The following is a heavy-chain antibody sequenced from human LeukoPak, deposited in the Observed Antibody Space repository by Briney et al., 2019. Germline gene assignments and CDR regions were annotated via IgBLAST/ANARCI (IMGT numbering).Heavy chain of an antibody. V-gene: IGHV3-21*06. J-gene: IGHJ4*02. D-gene: IGHD6-19*01. CDR1: GFTFSSYG. Sequence: PGGSLRLSCAASGFTFSSYGMHWVRQAPGKGLEWVSSISSGSSHIYYADSVKGRFTISRDNAKNSLYLQMNSLRAEDTAVYYCARDREQWLVRRFDYWGQGTLVTVSS. CDR2: ISSGSSHI. CDR3: ARDREQWLVRRFDY.